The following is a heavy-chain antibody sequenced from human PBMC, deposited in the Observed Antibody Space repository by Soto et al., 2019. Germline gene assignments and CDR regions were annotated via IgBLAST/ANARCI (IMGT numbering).Heavy chain of an antibody. Sequence: QVQLVESGGGVAQPGRSLRLSCVVSGFTFSSYGMDWVRQAPGKGLEWVAVISYDGRNKYYADSVKGRFTISRDNSKNTLYLQMNSLRAEDTAVYYCAKDMGQWLVPDYYYGMDVWGQGTTVTVSS. CDR1: GFTFSSYG. J-gene: IGHJ6*02. V-gene: IGHV3-30*18. CDR3: AKDMGQWLVPDYYYGMDV. D-gene: IGHD6-19*01. CDR2: ISYDGRNK.